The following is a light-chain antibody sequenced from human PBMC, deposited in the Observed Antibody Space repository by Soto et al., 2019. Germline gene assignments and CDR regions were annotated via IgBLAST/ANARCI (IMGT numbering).Light chain of an antibody. CDR1: QSVSSN. V-gene: IGKV3-15*01. Sequence: EIVMTQSPATLSVSPGERATLSCRASQSVSSNLAWYQQKPGQAPRLLIYGASTRATGIPARFSGSGSGTEFPLTISRLQSEDFAVYYCQQYNNWPPMAFGQGTKVEIK. J-gene: IGKJ1*01. CDR2: GAS. CDR3: QQYNNWPPMA.